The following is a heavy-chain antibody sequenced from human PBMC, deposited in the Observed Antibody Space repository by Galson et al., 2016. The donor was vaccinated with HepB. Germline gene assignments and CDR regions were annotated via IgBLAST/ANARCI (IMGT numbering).Heavy chain of an antibody. CDR1: GGTFSDYS. CDR3: ARGTGDQVGAKGYYFYMDV. CDR2: IIPILNLT. Sequence: SVKVSCKASGGTFSDYSVTWVRQAPGQGLEWMGKIIPILNLTNYPQKFQGRVTITADKSTHTSSMELTSLRSGDTAVDYCARGTGDQVGAKGYYFYMDVWGKGTTVIVSS. J-gene: IGHJ6*03. V-gene: IGHV1-69*04. D-gene: IGHD1-26*01.